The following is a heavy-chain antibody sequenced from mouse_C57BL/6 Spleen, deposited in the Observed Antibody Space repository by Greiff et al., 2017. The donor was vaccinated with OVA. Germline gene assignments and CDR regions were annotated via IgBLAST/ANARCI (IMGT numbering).Heavy chain of an antibody. J-gene: IGHJ4*01. CDR3: ARARGTTVVSKDAMDY. D-gene: IGHD1-1*01. Sequence: VQLQQPGAELVMPGASVKLSCKASGYTFTSYWMHWVKQRPGQGLEWIGEIDPSDSYTNYKQKFKGKSTLTVDKSSTTAYMQSSSLPSVDAAVYYCARARGTTVVSKDAMDYWGQGTSVTVSS. V-gene: IGHV1-69*01. CDR2: IDPSDSYT. CDR1: GYTFTSYW.